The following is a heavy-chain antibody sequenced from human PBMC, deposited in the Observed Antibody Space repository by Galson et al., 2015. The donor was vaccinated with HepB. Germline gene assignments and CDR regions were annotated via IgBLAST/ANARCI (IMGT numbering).Heavy chain of an antibody. CDR3: ARDSVRGIPYFYYAMDV. J-gene: IGHJ6*02. Sequence: SETLSLTCTVSGDSISDYYWSWIRQPPGKGMEWIGYIFPTGSTKYNPSLKSRVTISADTSNNQFSLRLNSVTTADTAVYYCARDSVRGIPYFYYAMDVWGQGTTVTVSS. D-gene: IGHD3-10*01. V-gene: IGHV4-59*01. CDR1: GDSISDYY. CDR2: IFPTGST.